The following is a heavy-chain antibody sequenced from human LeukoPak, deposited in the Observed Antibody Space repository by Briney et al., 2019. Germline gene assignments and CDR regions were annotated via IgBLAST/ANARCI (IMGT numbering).Heavy chain of an antibody. CDR2: INHSGST. V-gene: IGHV4-34*01. CDR3: ARGGRRYCSSTSCQRWFDP. Sequence: SETLSLTCVVYGGSFSGYYWSWIRQPPGKGLEWIGEINHSGSTNYNPSLKSRVTISVDTSKNQFSLKLSSVTAADTAVYYCARGGRRYCSSTSCQRWFDPWGQGTLVTVSS. D-gene: IGHD2-2*01. CDR1: GGSFSGYY. J-gene: IGHJ5*02.